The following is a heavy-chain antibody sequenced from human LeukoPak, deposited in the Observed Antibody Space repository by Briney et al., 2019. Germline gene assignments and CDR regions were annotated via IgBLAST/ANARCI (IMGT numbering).Heavy chain of an antibody. J-gene: IGHJ6*03. D-gene: IGHD3-3*01. V-gene: IGHV1-2*02. CDR1: GYTFTGYY. CDR2: INPDSGGT. CDR3: AREKDDFWSGYWHYYMDV. Sequence: ASVKVSCKASGYTFTGYYMHWVRQAPGQGLEWMGWINPDSGGTNYAQKFQGRVTMTRDTSISTAYMELSRLRSEDTAVYYCAREKDDFWSGYWHYYMDVWGKGTTVTVSS.